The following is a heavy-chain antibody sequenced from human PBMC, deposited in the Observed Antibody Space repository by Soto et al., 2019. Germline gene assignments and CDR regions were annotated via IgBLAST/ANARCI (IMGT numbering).Heavy chain of an antibody. D-gene: IGHD3-10*01. J-gene: IGHJ3*02. CDR3: ARSPGRIDAFDS. CDR1: GDSVSRNSAA. CDR2: TYYRSKWYH. Sequence: SQTLSLTCAISGDSVSRNSAAWHWIRQSPSRGLEWLGRTYYRSKWYHDYAVSVKSRISINPDTSKNQFSLQLNSVTPEDTAVYFWARSPGRIDAFDSWGQATMVTVAS. V-gene: IGHV6-1*01.